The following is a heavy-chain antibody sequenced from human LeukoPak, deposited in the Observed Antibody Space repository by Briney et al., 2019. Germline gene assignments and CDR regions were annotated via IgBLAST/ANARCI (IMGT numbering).Heavy chain of an antibody. CDR2: MNPSSGNT. J-gene: IGHJ4*02. V-gene: IGHV1-8*01. CDR3: ARGGIAARRGKYYFDY. Sequence: ASVKVSCKASGYTFTSYDINWVRQATGQGLEWMGWMNPSSGNTGYAQKFQGRVTMTRNTSISTAYMELSSLRSEDTAVYYCARGGIAARRGKYYFDYWGQGTLVTVSS. CDR1: GYTFTSYD. D-gene: IGHD6-6*01.